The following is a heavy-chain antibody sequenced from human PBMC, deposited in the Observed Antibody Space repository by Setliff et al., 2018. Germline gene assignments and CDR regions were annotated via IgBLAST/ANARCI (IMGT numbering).Heavy chain of an antibody. CDR2: ILFSGDT. CDR1: GYSISSGFS. V-gene: IGHV4-38-2*02. J-gene: IGHJ6*03. Sequence: SETLSLTCAVSGYSISSGFSWVWIRQSPGKGLEWIGRILFSGDTYYNPSLSSRVTISADTSKNQFSLNLSSVTAADTAVYYCARDNRARHYMDVWGKGTLVTVSS. D-gene: IGHD3-10*01. CDR3: ARDNRARHYMDV.